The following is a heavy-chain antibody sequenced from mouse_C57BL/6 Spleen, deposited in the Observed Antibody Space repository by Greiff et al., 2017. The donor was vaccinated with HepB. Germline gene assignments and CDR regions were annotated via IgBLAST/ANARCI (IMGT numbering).Heavy chain of an antibody. CDR1: GFTFSSYA. Sequence: EVKLVESGGGLVKPGGSLKLSCAASGFTFSSYAMSWVRQTPEKRLEWVATISDGGSYTYYPDNVKGRFTISRDNAKNNLYLQMSHLKSEDTAMYYCERDYYGSSYGFAYWGQGTLVTVSA. CDR3: ERDYYGSSYGFAY. CDR2: ISDGGSYT. J-gene: IGHJ3*01. D-gene: IGHD1-1*01. V-gene: IGHV5-4*01.